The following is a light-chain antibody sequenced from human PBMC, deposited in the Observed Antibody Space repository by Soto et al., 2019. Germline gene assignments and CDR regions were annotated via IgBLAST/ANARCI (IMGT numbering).Light chain of an antibody. CDR2: DVS. Sequence: QSALTQPASVSGSPGQSVTISCAGTSSDVGGYNFVSWYQQHPGKAPQLMIYDVSSRPSGVSNRFSGSKSGNTASLTISGLQTEDDADYYCSSYTGSYTYVFGTGTQLTVL. J-gene: IGLJ1*01. CDR1: SSDVGGYNF. CDR3: SSYTGSYTYV. V-gene: IGLV2-14*03.